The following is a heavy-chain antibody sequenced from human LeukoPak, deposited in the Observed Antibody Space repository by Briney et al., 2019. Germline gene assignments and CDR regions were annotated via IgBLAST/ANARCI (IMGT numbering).Heavy chain of an antibody. CDR3: ARVAAAGLNWFNP. Sequence: PGGSLRLSCAASGFTFSDYYMSWIRQAPGKGLEWVSYISSSGSTIYYADPVKGRFTISRDNAKNSLYLQINSLTAEDTAVYYCARVAAAGLNWFNPWCQGTLVTVSS. J-gene: IGHJ5*02. D-gene: IGHD6-13*01. CDR1: GFTFSDYY. V-gene: IGHV3-11*01. CDR2: ISSSGSTI.